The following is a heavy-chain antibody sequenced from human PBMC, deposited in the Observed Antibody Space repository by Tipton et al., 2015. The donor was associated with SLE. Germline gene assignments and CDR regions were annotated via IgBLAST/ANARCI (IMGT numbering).Heavy chain of an antibody. CDR3: ARGPLGGYDGDFDF. D-gene: IGHD5-12*01. CDR2: IFYSGGT. Sequence: TLSLTCTVSGYSTSSGYYWSWIRQPPGKGLEWIGYIFYSGGTNYNPSLKSRVTISVDTSKNLFSLKLSSVTAADTAVYYCARGPLGGYDGDFDFWGQGTLVTVSS. V-gene: IGHV4-61*03. J-gene: IGHJ4*02. CDR1: GYSTSSGYY.